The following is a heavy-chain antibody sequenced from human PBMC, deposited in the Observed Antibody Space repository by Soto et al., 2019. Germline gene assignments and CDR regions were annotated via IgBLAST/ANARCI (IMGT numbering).Heavy chain of an antibody. CDR1: GFTFDSYL. J-gene: IGHJ6*02. CDR2: IKQDGGQT. CDR3: ARGGNGYENWPPYYYYGMDV. V-gene: IGHV3-7*01. D-gene: IGHD5-12*01. Sequence: HRGGALRLSSAASGFTFDSYLMTWVRQSPGKGLEWVAHIKQDGGQTYYVDSVKGRFTISRDNAKTSLYLQMNSLRAEDTSVYFCARGGNGYENWPPYYYYGMDVWGQGTTVTVSS.